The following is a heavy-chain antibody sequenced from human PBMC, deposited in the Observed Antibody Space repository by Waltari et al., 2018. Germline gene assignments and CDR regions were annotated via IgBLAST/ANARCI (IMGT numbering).Heavy chain of an antibody. J-gene: IGHJ4*02. CDR2: IYHSGST. CDR3: ARGSPSDPYDY. V-gene: IGHV4-38-2*01. CDR1: GYSISSGYY. Sequence: QVQLQESGPGLVKPSETLSLTCAVSGYSISSGYYWGWIRQPPGKGLEWIGSIYHSGSTYHNPSLKSRCTISVETSKNQFSRKLSSVTAADTAVYYCARGSPSDPYDYWGQGTLVTVSS.